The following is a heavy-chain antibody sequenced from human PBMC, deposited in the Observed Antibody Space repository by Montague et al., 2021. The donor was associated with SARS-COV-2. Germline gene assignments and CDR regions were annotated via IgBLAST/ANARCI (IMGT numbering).Heavy chain of an antibody. J-gene: IGHJ4*02. CDR3: ARVRQWLVHFDY. Sequence: SETLSLTCAVSGGSISGGTWWTWVRQPPGKGLEWIGEISHSGGTNYNPSLKSRVTISVDTSKNQVSLKLNSVTAADTAVYYCARVRQWLVHFDYWGQGTLVTVSS. V-gene: IGHV4-4*02. D-gene: IGHD6-19*01. CDR1: GGSISGGTW. CDR2: ISHSGGT.